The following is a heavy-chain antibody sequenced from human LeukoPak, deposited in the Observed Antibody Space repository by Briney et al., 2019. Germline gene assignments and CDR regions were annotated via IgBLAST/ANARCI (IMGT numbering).Heavy chain of an antibody. J-gene: IGHJ5*02. CDR3: ARGSRSWEGAKYNWFDP. CDR1: GGSISSYY. V-gene: IGHV4-59*01. CDR2: IYYSGST. D-gene: IGHD1-26*01. Sequence: KPSETLSLTCTVSGGSISSYYWSWIRQPPGKGLEWIGYIYYSGSTNYNPSLKSRVTISVDTSKNQYSLKLSSVTAADTAVYYCARGSRSWEGAKYNWFDPWGQGTLVTVSS.